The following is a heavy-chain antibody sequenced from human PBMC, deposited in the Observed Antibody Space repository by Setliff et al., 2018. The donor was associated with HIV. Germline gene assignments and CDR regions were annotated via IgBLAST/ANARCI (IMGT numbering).Heavy chain of an antibody. D-gene: IGHD6-13*01. CDR2: INHRGST. Sequence: SETLSLTCAVYGGSFSDYYWTWIRQSPGKGLEWIGEINHRGSTNYNPSLKSRVTVSVDTSKNQFSLKLGSVTAADTAVYYCADSSSWYGWFDPWGQGTLVTVSS. CDR3: ADSSSWYGWFDP. J-gene: IGHJ5*02. CDR1: GGSFSDYY. V-gene: IGHV4-34*01.